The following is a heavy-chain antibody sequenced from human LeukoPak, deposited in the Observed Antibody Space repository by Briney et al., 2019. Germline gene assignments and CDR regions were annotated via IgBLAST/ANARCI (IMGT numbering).Heavy chain of an antibody. V-gene: IGHV4-59*01. Sequence: SETLSLTCTVSGGSITGYHWSWIRQPPGKGLEWIGSINYSGNTNYNPSLKSRVTTSEDTSNHRFSLKLTSVTAADTAVYYCARDQDCGSDCYIFDYWGQGILVTVSP. D-gene: IGHD2-21*02. CDR2: INYSGNT. CDR1: GGSITGYH. CDR3: ARDQDCGSDCYIFDY. J-gene: IGHJ4*02.